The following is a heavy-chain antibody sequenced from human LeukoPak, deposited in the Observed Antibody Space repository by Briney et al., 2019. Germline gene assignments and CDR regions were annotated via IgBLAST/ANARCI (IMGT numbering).Heavy chain of an antibody. Sequence: SETLSLTCAVYGGSFSGYYWSWIRQLPGKGLEWIGEINHSGSTNYNPSLKSRVTISVDTSKNQFSLKLSSVTAADTAVYYCARRRYCSSTSCSNWFDPWGQGTLVTVSS. V-gene: IGHV4-34*01. CDR1: GGSFSGYY. CDR2: INHSGST. J-gene: IGHJ5*02. CDR3: ARRRYCSSTSCSNWFDP. D-gene: IGHD2-2*01.